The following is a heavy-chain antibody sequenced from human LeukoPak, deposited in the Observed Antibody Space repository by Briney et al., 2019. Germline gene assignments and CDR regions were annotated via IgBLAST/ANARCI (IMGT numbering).Heavy chain of an antibody. V-gene: IGHV4-34*01. J-gene: IGHJ4*02. CDR3: ARGEAPYSSGWYYFDY. CDR2: IIHSGST. D-gene: IGHD6-19*01. Sequence: PSETLSLTCAVYGGSFSGYYWSWIRQPPGKGLEWIGEIIHSGSTNYNPSLKSRVTISVDTSKNQFSLKLSSVTAADTAVYYCARGEAPYSSGWYYFDYWGQGTLVTVSS. CDR1: GGSFSGYY.